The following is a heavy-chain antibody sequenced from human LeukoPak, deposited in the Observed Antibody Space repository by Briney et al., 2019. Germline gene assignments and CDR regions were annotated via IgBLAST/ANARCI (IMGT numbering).Heavy chain of an antibody. D-gene: IGHD6-19*01. J-gene: IGHJ5*02. CDR2: IYYSGST. CDR3: ARRIAVAASTWFDP. V-gene: IGHV4-39*01. CDR1: GGSISSSSYY. Sequence: SETLSLTCTVSGGSISSSSYYWGWIRQPPGKGLEWIGSIYYSGSTYYNPSLKSRVTISVDTSKNQFSLKLSSVTAADTAVYYCARRIAVAASTWFDPWGQGALVTVSS.